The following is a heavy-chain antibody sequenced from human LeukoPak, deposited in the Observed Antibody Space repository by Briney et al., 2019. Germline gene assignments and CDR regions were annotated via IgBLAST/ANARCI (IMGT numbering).Heavy chain of an antibody. CDR3: ARASGVAGTLQGGMDV. D-gene: IGHD6-19*01. V-gene: IGHV1-18*01. CDR1: GGTFSSYA. J-gene: IGHJ6*02. Sequence: GASVKVSCKASGGTFSSYAISWVRQAPGQGLEWMGWISAYNDNTRYTQKLQGRVTMTTDTSTSTAYMELRSLRSDDTALYYCARASGVAGTLQGGMDVWGQGTTVTVSS. CDR2: ISAYNDNT.